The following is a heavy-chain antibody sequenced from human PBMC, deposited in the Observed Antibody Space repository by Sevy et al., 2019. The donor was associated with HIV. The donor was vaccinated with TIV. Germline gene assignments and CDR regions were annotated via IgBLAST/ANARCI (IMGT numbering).Heavy chain of an antibody. Sequence: GGSLRLSCASSGFTFSSYSMNWVRQAPGKGLEWVSYISSSSSTIYDADSVKGRFTISRDNAKNSLYLQMNSLRDEDTAVYYCARELVATVHFLLDYWGQGTLVTVSS. J-gene: IGHJ4*02. V-gene: IGHV3-48*02. D-gene: IGHD5-12*01. CDR3: ARELVATVHFLLDY. CDR2: ISSSSSTI. CDR1: GFTFSSYS.